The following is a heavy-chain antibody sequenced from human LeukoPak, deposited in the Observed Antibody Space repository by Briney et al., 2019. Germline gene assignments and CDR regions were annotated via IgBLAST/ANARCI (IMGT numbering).Heavy chain of an antibody. V-gene: IGHV5-51*01. CDR3: ARGGGSYTSTWSTTDY. D-gene: IGHD6-13*01. Sequence: GESLKISCKGSGYSFTSYWIGWVRQMPGKGLEWMGIIYPGDSDTRYSPSFHGQVAISADKSISTAYLQWSTLKASDTAMYYCARGGGSYTSTWSTTDYWGQGTLVTVSS. CDR1: GYSFTSYW. J-gene: IGHJ4*02. CDR2: IYPGDSDT.